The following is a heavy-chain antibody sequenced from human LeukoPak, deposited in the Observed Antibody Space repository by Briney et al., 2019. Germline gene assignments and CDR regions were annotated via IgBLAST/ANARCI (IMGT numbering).Heavy chain of an antibody. J-gene: IGHJ4*02. CDR3: ARGAGYSSGWCVDY. D-gene: IGHD6-19*01. CDR1: GFTFSSYA. CDR2: ISGSGGST. Sequence: GGSLRLSCAASGFTFSSYAMSWVRQAPGKGLEWVSAISGSGGSTYYADSVKGRFTISRDNAKNSLYLQMNSLRAEDTAVYYCARGAGYSSGWCVDYWGQGTLVTVSS. V-gene: IGHV3-23*01.